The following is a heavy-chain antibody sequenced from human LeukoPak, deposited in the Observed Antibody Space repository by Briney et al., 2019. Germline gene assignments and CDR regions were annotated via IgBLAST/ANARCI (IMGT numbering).Heavy chain of an antibody. CDR3: ASVSVGAKVHFDY. J-gene: IGHJ4*02. CDR1: GFTFSSYS. D-gene: IGHD1-26*01. Sequence: PGGSLRLSCAASGFTFSSYSMNWVRQAPGKGLEWVSSISSSSSYIYYADSVKGRFTISRDNAKNSLYLQMNRLRAEDTAVYYCASVSVGAKVHFDYWGQGTLVTVSS. V-gene: IGHV3-21*01. CDR2: ISSSSSYI.